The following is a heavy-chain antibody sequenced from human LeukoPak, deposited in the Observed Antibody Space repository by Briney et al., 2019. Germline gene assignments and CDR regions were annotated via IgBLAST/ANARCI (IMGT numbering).Heavy chain of an antibody. CDR2: LYYSGST. CDR1: GGSISSYY. CDR3: ARGRYNDYGFDY. V-gene: IGHV4-59*01. Sequence: SETLSPTCTVSGGSISSYYWSWIRQPPGKELEWIGYLYYSGSTNYNPSFKSRVTMSVDTSKNQFSLKLNSMTAADTAVYFCARGRYNDYGFDYWGQGTLVTVYS. D-gene: IGHD4-17*01. J-gene: IGHJ4*02.